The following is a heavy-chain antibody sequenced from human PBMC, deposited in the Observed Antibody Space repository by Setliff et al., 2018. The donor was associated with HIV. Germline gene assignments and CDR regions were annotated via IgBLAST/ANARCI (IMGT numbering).Heavy chain of an antibody. J-gene: IGHJ1*01. CDR2: ISPYNGDT. CDR3: MRGVTRDISGYYRDEYFQH. Sequence: ASVKVSCKASGYRFNTYGISWVRQAPGQGLEWMGWISPYNGDTRFAQSLQGRVTLTTDTSTNTAYMEMRTLRSDDTAVYYCMRGVTRDISGYYRDEYFQHWGQGTPVTVS. V-gene: IGHV1-18*01. D-gene: IGHD3-22*01. CDR1: GYRFNTYG.